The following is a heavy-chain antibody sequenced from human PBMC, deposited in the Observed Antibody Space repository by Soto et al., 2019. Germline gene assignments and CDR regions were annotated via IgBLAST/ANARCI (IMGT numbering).Heavy chain of an antibody. J-gene: IGHJ4*02. CDR3: ARQPLYYDILTSFDY. Sequence: QLQLQESGPGLVKPSETLSLTCTVSGVSISTSAYYWGWIRQPPGKGLEWLGSIYYSGSTSYNPSLKSRVTISVDTSKNQFSLKLTSVTAADTAVYYCARQPLYYDILTSFDYWGQGTPVTVSS. V-gene: IGHV4-39*01. CDR1: GVSISTSAYY. D-gene: IGHD3-9*01. CDR2: IYYSGST.